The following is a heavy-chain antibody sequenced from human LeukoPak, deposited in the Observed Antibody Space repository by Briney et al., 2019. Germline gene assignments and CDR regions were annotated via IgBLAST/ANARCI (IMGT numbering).Heavy chain of an antibody. CDR2: ISWSGDRM. CDR3: AKDLGGSATTV. J-gene: IGHJ4*02. D-gene: IGHD2-2*01. Sequence: GRSLRLSCAASGFTFEDHVMHWVRQAPGEGLEWVSSISWSGDRMGYADAVKGRFTISRDNAKNSLFLQMNSLRVEDTALYYCAKDLGGSATTVWGQGTLVTVSS. CDR1: GFTFEDHV. V-gene: IGHV3-9*01.